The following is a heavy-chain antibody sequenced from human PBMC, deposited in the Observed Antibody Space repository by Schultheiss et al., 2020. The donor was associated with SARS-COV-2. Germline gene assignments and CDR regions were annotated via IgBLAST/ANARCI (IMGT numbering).Heavy chain of an antibody. D-gene: IGHD4-17*01. J-gene: IGHJ6*02. V-gene: IGHV1-2*02. CDR3: ARAYYGAYDYFYGMDV. CDR2: INPNSGGT. Sequence: ASVKVSCKASGYTFTGYYMHWVRQAPGQGLEWMGWINPNSGGTNYAQKFQGRVTMTRDTSISTAYMEFSGLISDDTAVYYCARAYYGAYDYFYGMDVWGQGTTVTVSS. CDR1: GYTFTGYY.